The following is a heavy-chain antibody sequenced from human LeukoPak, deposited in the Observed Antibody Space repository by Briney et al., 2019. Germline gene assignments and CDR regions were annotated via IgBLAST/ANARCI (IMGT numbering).Heavy chain of an antibody. J-gene: IGHJ4*02. Sequence: GASVKVSCKASGYTFTSYYMHWVRQAPGQGLEWMGIINPSGGSTSYAQKFQGRVTMTRDTSTSTVYMELSSLGSEDTAVYYCAREGHLTIFGAGRGYYFDYWGQGTLVTVSS. CDR2: INPSGGST. D-gene: IGHD3-3*01. CDR3: AREGHLTIFGAGRGYYFDY. V-gene: IGHV1-46*01. CDR1: GYTFTSYY.